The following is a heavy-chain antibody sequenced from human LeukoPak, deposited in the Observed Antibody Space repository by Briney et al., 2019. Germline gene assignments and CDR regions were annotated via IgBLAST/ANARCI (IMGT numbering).Heavy chain of an antibody. CDR3: ARENIAVAGTFY. J-gene: IGHJ4*02. D-gene: IGHD6-19*01. CDR2: INHSGGST. V-gene: IGHV1-46*03. CDR1: GYTFTSYY. Sequence: ASVKVSCKASGYTFTSYYMHWVRQAPGQGIEWMGIINHSGGSTSYAQKFQGRVTMTRDTSTSTVYMELSTLRSEDTAVYYCARENIAVAGTFYWGQGTLVTVSS.